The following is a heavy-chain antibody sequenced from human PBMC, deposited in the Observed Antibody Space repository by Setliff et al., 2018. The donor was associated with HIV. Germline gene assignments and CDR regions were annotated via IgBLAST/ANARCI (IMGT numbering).Heavy chain of an antibody. J-gene: IGHJ4*02. V-gene: IGHV3-30*04. D-gene: IGHD2-8*02. CDR3: VGAGGGACPH. Sequence: GGSLRLSCAASGFTFSNYAIHWVRQAPGKGLEWVALISFDGTNEYYGDSVKGRFTISRDDSKNTVYLQMNSLRAEDTAVYCGVGAGGGACPHWGQGTLGTVSS. CDR1: GFTFSNYA. CDR2: ISFDGTNE.